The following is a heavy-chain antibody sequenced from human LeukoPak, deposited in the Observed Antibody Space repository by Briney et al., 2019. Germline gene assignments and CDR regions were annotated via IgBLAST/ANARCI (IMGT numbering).Heavy chain of an antibody. Sequence: GGSLRLSCAASGFTVSSNYMSWVRQAPGKGLEWVSVIYSGGSTYYADSVKGRFTISRDNSKNTLYLQMNSLRAEDTAVYYCAKAAMVGPTILPPGNYYFDYWAQGTLVTVSS. CDR2: IYSGGST. CDR3: AKAAMVGPTILPPGNYYFDY. V-gene: IGHV3-53*05. J-gene: IGHJ4*02. CDR1: GFTVSSNY. D-gene: IGHD1-26*01.